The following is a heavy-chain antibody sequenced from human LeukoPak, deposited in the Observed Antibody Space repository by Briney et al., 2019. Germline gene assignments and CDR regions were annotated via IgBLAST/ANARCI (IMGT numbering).Heavy chain of an antibody. CDR1: GFTFSSYW. Sequence: GGSLRLSCAASGFTFSSYWMSWVRQAPGKGLEWVANIKQDGSEKYYVDSVKGRFTISRDNAKNALYLQMNSLRAEDTAVYYCARGVLESYFDYWGQGTLVTVSS. J-gene: IGHJ4*02. V-gene: IGHV3-7*01. CDR2: IKQDGSEK. D-gene: IGHD3-3*01. CDR3: ARGVLESYFDY.